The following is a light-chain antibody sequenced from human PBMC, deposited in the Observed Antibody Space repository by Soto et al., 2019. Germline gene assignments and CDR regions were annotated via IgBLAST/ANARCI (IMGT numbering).Light chain of an antibody. CDR3: QSYDSSLSGVV. CDR2: GNS. V-gene: IGLV1-40*01. J-gene: IGLJ2*01. CDR1: SSNIGAGYD. Sequence: VVTQPPSVSGAPGQRVTISCTGSSSNIGAGYDVHWYQQPPGTAPKLLIYGNSNRPSGVPDRFSGSKSGTSASLAITGLQAEDEADYYCQSYDSSLSGVVFGGGTKLTVL.